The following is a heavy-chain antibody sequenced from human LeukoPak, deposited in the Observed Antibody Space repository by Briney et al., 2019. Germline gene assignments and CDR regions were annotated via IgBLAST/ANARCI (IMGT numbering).Heavy chain of an antibody. V-gene: IGHV4-4*08. Sequence: SETLSLTCTVSGGSFSSYYWSWIRQPPGKGLEWIGYIYTSGSTNYNPSLKSRVTMSVDTSKNQFSLKLSSVTAADTAVYYCASGHDFWSGYNILDYWGQGTLVTVSS. CDR1: GGSFSSYY. CDR2: IYTSGST. D-gene: IGHD3-3*01. J-gene: IGHJ4*02. CDR3: ASGHDFWSGYNILDY.